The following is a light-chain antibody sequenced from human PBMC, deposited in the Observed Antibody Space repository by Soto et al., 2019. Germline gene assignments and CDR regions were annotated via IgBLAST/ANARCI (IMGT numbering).Light chain of an antibody. CDR2: DAS. V-gene: IGKV1-33*01. Sequence: DIQMTQSPSSLSASLGDRVTITCQASQAISKYLHWYQQKPGKAPKLLIYDASHLAAGVPSSFSGSGHGTDFTFTISSLQADDFATYYCQQYDSVPLTFGGGTTVDLK. J-gene: IGKJ4*01. CDR1: QAISKY. CDR3: QQYDSVPLT.